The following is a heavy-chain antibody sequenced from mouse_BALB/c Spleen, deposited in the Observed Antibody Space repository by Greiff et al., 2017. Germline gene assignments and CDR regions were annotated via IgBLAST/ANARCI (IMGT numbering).Heavy chain of an antibody. Sequence: DVMLVESGGGLVQPGGSRKLSCAASGFTFSSFGMHWVRQAPEKGLEWVAYISSGSSTIYYADTVKGRFTISRDNPKNTLFLQMTSLRSEDTAMYYCARGNYGSSPYAMDYWGQGTSVTVSS. J-gene: IGHJ4*01. CDR2: ISSGSSTI. CDR3: ARGNYGSSPYAMDY. CDR1: GFTFSSFG. D-gene: IGHD1-1*01. V-gene: IGHV5-17*02.